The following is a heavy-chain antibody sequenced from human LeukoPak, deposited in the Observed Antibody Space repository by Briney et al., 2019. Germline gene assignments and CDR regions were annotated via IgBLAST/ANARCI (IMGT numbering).Heavy chain of an antibody. CDR3: ARIEGDNSLDY. J-gene: IGHJ4*02. CDR1: GGSISSYY. V-gene: IGHV4-59*01. D-gene: IGHD3-16*01. Sequence: SETLSLTCTVSGGSISSYYWSWVRQPPGKGLGWIGYIYYSGSTNYNPSLKSRVTISVDTSKNQFSLKLSSVTAADTAVYYCARIEGDNSLDYWGQGTLVTVSS. CDR2: IYYSGST.